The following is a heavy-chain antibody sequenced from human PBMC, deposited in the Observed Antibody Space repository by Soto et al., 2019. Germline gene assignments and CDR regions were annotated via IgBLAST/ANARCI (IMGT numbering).Heavy chain of an antibody. J-gene: IGHJ4*02. Sequence: ASVKVSCKASGYTFTVYYIHWVLQAPGQGLEWMGWINPNTGGTNYAQKFQGRVTMTRDTSISTAYMELSRLRSDDTAVYYCARIKVAVPIIDYWGQGTLVTVSS. CDR2: INPNTGGT. V-gene: IGHV1-2*02. D-gene: IGHD6-19*01. CDR1: GYTFTVYY. CDR3: ARIKVAVPIIDY.